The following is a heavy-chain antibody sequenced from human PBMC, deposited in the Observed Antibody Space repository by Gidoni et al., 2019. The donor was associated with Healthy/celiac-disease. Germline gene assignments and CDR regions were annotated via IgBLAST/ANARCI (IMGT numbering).Heavy chain of an antibody. D-gene: IGHD5-18*01. J-gene: IGHJ6*02. CDR2: INPSGGSK. CDR1: GHTFPSPY. Sequence: QVQLVQSGAEVKKPGLSVNVPCKSSGHTFPSPYMHWVRQALGQGLAWIGIINPSGGSKSDEQKFQGRGTMTRDTSTSTVYMELSSLRSEDTAVYDWARGGGDTAMYYYYGMDVWGQGTTVTVSS. V-gene: IGHV1-46*01. CDR3: ARGGGDTAMYYYYGMDV.